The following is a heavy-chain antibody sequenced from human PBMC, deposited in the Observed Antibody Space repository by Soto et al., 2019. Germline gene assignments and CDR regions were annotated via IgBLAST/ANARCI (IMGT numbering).Heavy chain of an antibody. D-gene: IGHD1-7*01. CDR2: VSGYNGNT. J-gene: IGHJ6*02. CDR3: ARAGELPYYYYGMDV. CDR1: GYTFTTSG. Sequence: QVQLVQSGGEVKKPGASVKVSCKASGYTFTTSGVSWVRQAPGQGLEWMGWVSGYNGNTKYEEEFHDRVTMTTDTSTSTAYLELRSLTTDDTAVYYCARAGELPYYYYGMDVWGQGTTVIVSS. V-gene: IGHV1-18*01.